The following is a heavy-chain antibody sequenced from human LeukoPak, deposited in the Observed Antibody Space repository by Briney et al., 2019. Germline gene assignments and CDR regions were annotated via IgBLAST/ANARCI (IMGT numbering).Heavy chain of an antibody. V-gene: IGHV4-34*01. D-gene: IGHD2-15*01. CDR1: GFTFSTYN. CDR3: ARGVVAATSFNWFDP. Sequence: GSLRLSCAASGFTFSTYNMNWVRQSPGKGLEWIGEINHSGSTNDNPSLKSRVTISVDTSKNQFSLKLRSVTAADTAVYYCARGVVAATSFNWFDPWGQGTLVTVSS. CDR2: INHSGST. J-gene: IGHJ5*02.